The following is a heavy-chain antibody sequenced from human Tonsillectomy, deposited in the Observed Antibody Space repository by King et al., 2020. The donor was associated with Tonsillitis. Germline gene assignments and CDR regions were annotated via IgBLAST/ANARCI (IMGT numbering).Heavy chain of an antibody. D-gene: IGHD2-21*01. J-gene: IGHJ5*02. CDR2: INHSGST. V-gene: IGHV4-34*01. Sequence: VQLQQWGAGLLKPSETLSLTCAAYGGSFSGYYWSWIRQPPGKGLEWIGEINHSGSTNYNPSLKSRVTISVDTSKNQFSLKLSSVTAADTAVYYCARYFGSYELDPWGQGTLVTVSS. CDR1: GGSFSGYY. CDR3: ARYFGSYELDP.